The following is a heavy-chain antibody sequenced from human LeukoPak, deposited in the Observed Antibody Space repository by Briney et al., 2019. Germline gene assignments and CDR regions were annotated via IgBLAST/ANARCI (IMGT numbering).Heavy chain of an antibody. V-gene: IGHV3-23*01. CDR2: ITGSGGST. Sequence: GGSVRLSCAASGFTFSNYAMSWVRQAPGKGLEWVSAITGSGGSTYYADSVKGRFTISRDNSKNTLYLQMNSLRAEDTAVYYCATVGSYDPRVNYFDYWGQGTLVTVPS. CDR3: ATVGSYDPRVNYFDY. D-gene: IGHD3-3*01. CDR1: GFTFSNYA. J-gene: IGHJ4*02.